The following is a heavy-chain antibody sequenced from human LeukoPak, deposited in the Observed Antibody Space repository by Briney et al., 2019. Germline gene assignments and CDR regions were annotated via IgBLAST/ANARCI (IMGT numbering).Heavy chain of an antibody. V-gene: IGHV4-39*07. CDR3: ARDRRFPVWVRPLAPVGPDY. CDR2: IYYSGST. Sequence: SETLSLTCTVSGGSISSSSYYWGWIRQPPGKGLEWIGSIYYSGSTYYNPSLKSRVTISVDTSKNQFSLKLSSVTAADTAVYYCARDRRFPVWVRPLAPVGPDYWGQGTLVTVSS. CDR1: GGSISSSSYY. J-gene: IGHJ4*02. D-gene: IGHD1-26*01.